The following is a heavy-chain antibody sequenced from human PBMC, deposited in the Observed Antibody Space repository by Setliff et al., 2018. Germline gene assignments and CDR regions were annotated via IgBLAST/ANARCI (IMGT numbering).Heavy chain of an antibody. CDR3: SRSPPNRGSGSGWYGDF. CDR1: GYTSINYG. Sequence: ASVKVSCKASGYTSINYGISWVRQAPGQGLEWMGWISGSTDNTNYAQNLQGRVTMTTDTPTSTAYMELTSLRSDDTAVYYCSRSPPNRGSGSGWYGDFWGQGTLVTVSS. V-gene: IGHV1-18*01. CDR2: ISGSTDNT. J-gene: IGHJ4*02. D-gene: IGHD6-19*01.